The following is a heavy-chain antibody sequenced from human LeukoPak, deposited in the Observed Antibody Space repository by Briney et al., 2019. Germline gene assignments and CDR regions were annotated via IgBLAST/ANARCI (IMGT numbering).Heavy chain of an antibody. V-gene: IGHV4-39*01. J-gene: IGHJ4*02. CDR1: GGSISSSSYY. D-gene: IGHD3-3*01. CDR2: IYYSGST. Sequence: SETLSLTCTVSGGSISSSSYYWSWIRQPPGKGLEWIGSIYYSGSTYYNPSLKSRVTISVDTSKNQFSLKLSSVTAADTDVCYCASPAFLPVSFWSRRPQYYFDHWGQGTLVTVSS. CDR3: ASPAFLPVSFWSRRPQYYFDH.